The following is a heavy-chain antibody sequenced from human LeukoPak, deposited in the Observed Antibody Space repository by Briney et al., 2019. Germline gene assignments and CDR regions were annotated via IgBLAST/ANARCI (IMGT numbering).Heavy chain of an antibody. CDR2: ISGSGGST. Sequence: PGGSLRLSCAASGFTFSSYAMSWVRQAPGKGLEWVSAISGSGGSTYYADSVKGRFTISRDNSKNTLYLQMNSLRAEDTAVYYCAKDPLVVVIAIEDYWGQGTLVTVSS. V-gene: IGHV3-23*01. CDR1: GFTFSSYA. D-gene: IGHD2-21*01. J-gene: IGHJ4*02. CDR3: AKDPLVVVIAIEDY.